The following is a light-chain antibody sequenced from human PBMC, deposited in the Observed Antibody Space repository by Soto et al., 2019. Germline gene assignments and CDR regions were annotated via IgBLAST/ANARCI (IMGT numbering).Light chain of an antibody. J-gene: IGKJ1*01. V-gene: IGKV3-20*01. CDR1: QSVSSSY. CDR3: RQYGSSPRT. Sequence: EIVLTQSPGTLSLSPGERATLSCRASQSVSSSYLAWYQQKPGQAPRLLIYGASSRATGIPDRFSGSGSGTDFTLTISRLEAEEFALYYCRQYGSSPRTFGQGTKVEIK. CDR2: GAS.